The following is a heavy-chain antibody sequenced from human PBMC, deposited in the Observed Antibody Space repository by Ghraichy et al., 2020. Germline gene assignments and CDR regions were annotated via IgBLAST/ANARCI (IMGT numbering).Heavy chain of an antibody. CDR1: GGSISSNNYY. CDR3: ARQLKDCSSTSCYYFDY. V-gene: IGHV4-39*01. CDR2: IYYTGRT. J-gene: IGHJ4*02. Sequence: SETLSLTCTVSGGSISSNNYYWGWIRQPPGKGLEWIGSIYYTGRTYYSPSLKSRVTISVDTSNNQFSLKLSSVIAADTAAYYCARQLKDCSSTSCYYFDYWGQGTLVTVSS. D-gene: IGHD2-2*01.